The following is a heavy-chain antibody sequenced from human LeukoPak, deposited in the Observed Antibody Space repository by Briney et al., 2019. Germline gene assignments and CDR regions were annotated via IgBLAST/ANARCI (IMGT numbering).Heavy chain of an antibody. D-gene: IGHD2-15*01. CDR3: ARGRGGRYFDL. V-gene: IGHV4-30-2*01. CDR1: GGSISSGGYS. Sequence: SQTLSLTCAVSGGSISSGGYSWGWIRQPPGKGLEWIGYIYHSGSTYYNPSPKSRVTISVDRSKNQFSLKLSSVTAADTAVYYCARGRGGRYFDLWGRGTLVTVSS. CDR2: IYHSGST. J-gene: IGHJ2*01.